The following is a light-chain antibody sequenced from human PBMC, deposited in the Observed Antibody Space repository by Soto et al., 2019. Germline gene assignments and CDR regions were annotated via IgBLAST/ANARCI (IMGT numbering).Light chain of an antibody. CDR3: QEYDGAPIT. Sequence: EIVFTQSPYTLSFSPGERATLSCRASHSIRSERLAWYQQKPGQAPRLVIFDASNRASGMPERFSGSGSGTDFTLTIARLEPEDFAVYYCQEYDGAPITFGLGTRLEIK. V-gene: IGKV3-20*01. J-gene: IGKJ5*01. CDR1: HSIRSER. CDR2: DAS.